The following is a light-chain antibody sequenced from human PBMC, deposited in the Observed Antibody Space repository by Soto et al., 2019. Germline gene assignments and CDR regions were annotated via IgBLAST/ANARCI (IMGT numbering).Light chain of an antibody. Sequence: QSALTQPPSASGSPGQSVTISCTGTSSDVGAYDFVSWYQQHPGKAPKLIIYEVNKRPSGVPDRFSGSKSGNTASLTVSGLQAEDEADYHCDSYAGGNQKIFGGGTKVTVL. CDR3: DSYAGGNQKI. CDR2: EVN. CDR1: SSDVGAYDF. J-gene: IGLJ2*01. V-gene: IGLV2-8*01.